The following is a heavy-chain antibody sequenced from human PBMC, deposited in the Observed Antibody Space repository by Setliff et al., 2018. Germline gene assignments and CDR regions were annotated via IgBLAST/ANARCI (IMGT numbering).Heavy chain of an antibody. J-gene: IGHJ4*02. V-gene: IGHV3-11*04. D-gene: IGHD3-16*01. CDR1: GFTLSDHY. CDR2: ISSSSSTI. CDR3: ARDGGEY. Sequence: GGSLRLSCAASGFTLSDHYMDWVRQAPGKGLEWVSYISSSSSTIYYADSVKGRFTISRDNAKNSLYLQMNSLRAEDTAVYYCARDGGEYWGQGTLVTVS.